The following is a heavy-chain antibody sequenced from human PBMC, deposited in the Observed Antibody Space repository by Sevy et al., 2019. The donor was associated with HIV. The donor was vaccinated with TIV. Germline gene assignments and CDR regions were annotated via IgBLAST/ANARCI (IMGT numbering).Heavy chain of an antibody. D-gene: IGHD1-26*01. V-gene: IGHV3-48*03. J-gene: IGHJ4*02. Sequence: GGSLRLSCAASGFTFSSYEMNWVRQAPGKGLEWVSYISSSGSTIYYADSVKGRFTISRDNAKNSLYLQRNSLRAEDKAVYYCARELSSGGFPNGLDYWGQGTLVTVSS. CDR3: ARELSSGGFPNGLDY. CDR1: GFTFSSYE. CDR2: ISSSGSTI.